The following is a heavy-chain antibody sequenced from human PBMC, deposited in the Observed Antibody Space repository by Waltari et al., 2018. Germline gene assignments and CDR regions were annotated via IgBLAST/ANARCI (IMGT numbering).Heavy chain of an antibody. Sequence: QLQLQESGPGLVKPSGTLSLTCAVSGDSVSSAYWWSWVRQPPGKGLEWRGQVHGSERTNYNPSFASRVTVSLDTYKNQFSLTVTSATAADTAVYYCARDRGRGLYLDSWGPGNLVTVSP. J-gene: IGHJ4*02. D-gene: IGHD2-15*01. CDR1: GDSVSSAYW. CDR3: ARDRGRGLYLDS. V-gene: IGHV4-4*02. CDR2: VHGSERT.